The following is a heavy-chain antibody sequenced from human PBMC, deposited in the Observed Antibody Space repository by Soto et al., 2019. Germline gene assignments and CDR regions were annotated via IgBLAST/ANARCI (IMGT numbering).Heavy chain of an antibody. CDR2: ILYIGST. D-gene: IGHD2-2*01. CDR3: ARLVPGATSWFDP. Sequence: SETLSLTCTVTGGSISSSSYYWGWIRQPPGKGLEWIGNILYIGSTFYNPSLKSRVTISVDTSKNQLSLKLTSVTAADTAVYFCARLVPGATSWFDPWGQGTLVTVSS. CDR1: GGSISSSSYY. V-gene: IGHV4-39*01. J-gene: IGHJ5*02.